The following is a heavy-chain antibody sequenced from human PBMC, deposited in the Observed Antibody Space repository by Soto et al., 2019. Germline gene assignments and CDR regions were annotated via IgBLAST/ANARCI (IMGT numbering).Heavy chain of an antibody. D-gene: IGHD3-16*01. CDR3: AREGGD. V-gene: IGHV1-46*01. CDR1: GYTFTDYR. Sequence: QVQLVQSGAEVKEPGASVQVSCKASGYTFTDYRMHWVRQAPGQGLEWMGTINPSNAATNYALKFQGRVTMTSDTSTNTVDMDLSSLRSDDTAVYYCAREGGDWGQGTLVTVSS. J-gene: IGHJ1*01. CDR2: INPSNAAT.